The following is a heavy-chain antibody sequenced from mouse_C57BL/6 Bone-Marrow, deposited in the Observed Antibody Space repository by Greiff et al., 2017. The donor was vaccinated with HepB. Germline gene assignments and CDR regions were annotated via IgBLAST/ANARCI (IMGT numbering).Heavy chain of an antibody. CDR2: INYDGSST. CDR3: ASDCRGVSYAMDY. J-gene: IGHJ4*01. Sequence: EVMLVESEGGLVQPGSSMKLSCTASGFTFSDYYMAWVRQVPEKGLEWVANINYDGSSTYYLDSLKSRFIISRDNAKNILYLQMSSLKSEDTATYYCASDCRGVSYAMDYWGQGTSVTVSS. V-gene: IGHV5-16*01. CDR1: GFTFSDYY.